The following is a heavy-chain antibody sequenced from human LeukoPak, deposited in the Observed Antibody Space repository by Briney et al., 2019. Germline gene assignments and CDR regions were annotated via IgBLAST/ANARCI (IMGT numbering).Heavy chain of an antibody. Sequence: GGSLRLSCAASGFTFSSYSMNWVRQAPGKGLEWVSSISSSSSYIYYADSVEGRFTISRDNAKNSLYLQMNSLRAEDTAVYYCARAYCSSTSCPFQHWGQGTLVTVSS. CDR3: ARAYCSSTSCPFQH. CDR2: ISSSSSYI. CDR1: GFTFSSYS. D-gene: IGHD2-2*01. J-gene: IGHJ1*01. V-gene: IGHV3-21*01.